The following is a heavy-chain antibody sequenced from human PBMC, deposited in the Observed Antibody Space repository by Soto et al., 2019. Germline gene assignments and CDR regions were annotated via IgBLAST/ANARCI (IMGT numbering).Heavy chain of an antibody. CDR2: ISGSGGST. CDR1: GFTFSSYA. CDR3: AKDPVQPQGVPWISGWFDP. Sequence: EVQLLESGGGLVQPGGSLRLSCAASGFTFSSYAMSWVRQAPGKGLEWVSAISGSGGSTYYADSVKGRFTISRDNSKNTLYLQMNSLRAEDTAVYYCAKDPVQPQGVPWISGWFDPWGQGTLVTVSS. J-gene: IGHJ5*02. V-gene: IGHV3-23*01. D-gene: IGHD2-2*03.